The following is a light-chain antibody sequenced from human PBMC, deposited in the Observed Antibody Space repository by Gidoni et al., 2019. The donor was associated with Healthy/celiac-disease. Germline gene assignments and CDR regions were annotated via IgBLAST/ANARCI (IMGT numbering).Light chain of an antibody. V-gene: IGKV1-9*01. CDR3: QQLNSYRT. J-gene: IGKJ3*01. Sequence: IQLTQSPSFLSASVGDRVTITCRASQGISSYLAWYQQKPGKAPKLLIYAASTLQSGVPSRFSGSGSGTEFTLTISSRQPEDFATYYCQQLNSYRTFXXXTKVDIK. CDR2: AAS. CDR1: QGISSY.